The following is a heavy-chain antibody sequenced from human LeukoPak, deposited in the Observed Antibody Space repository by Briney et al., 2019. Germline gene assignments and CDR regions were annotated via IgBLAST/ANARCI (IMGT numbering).Heavy chain of an antibody. CDR3: ACQGGWALRY. CDR1: GVSISSGGYY. J-gene: IGHJ4*02. D-gene: IGHD1-26*01. V-gene: IGHV4-31*03. CDR2: IYYSGST. Sequence: PSETLSLTCTVSGVSISSGGYYWSWIRQHPGKGLEWIGYIYYSGSTYYNPSLKSRVTISVDTSKNQFSLKLSSVTAADTAVYYCACQGGWALRYWGQGTLVTVSS.